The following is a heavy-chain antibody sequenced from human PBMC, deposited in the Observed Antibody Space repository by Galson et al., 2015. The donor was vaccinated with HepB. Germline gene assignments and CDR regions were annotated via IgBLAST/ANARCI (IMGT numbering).Heavy chain of an antibody. Sequence: QSGAEVKKSGESLKISCKGSGYRFSDYWIAWVRQMPWKGLEWMGFIYPGDSQTRYSPSFQGQVTFSADKSISTAYLQWSSLKASNTAMYYCTRFGAPTFNHFALHVSAQGTSVTVSS. J-gene: IGHJ6*02. D-gene: IGHD3-10*01. V-gene: IGHV5-51*01. CDR3: TRFGAPTFNHFALHV. CDR2: IYPGDSQT. CDR1: GYRFSDYW.